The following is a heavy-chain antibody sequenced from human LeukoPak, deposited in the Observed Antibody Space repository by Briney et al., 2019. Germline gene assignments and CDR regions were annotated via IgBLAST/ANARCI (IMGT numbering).Heavy chain of an antibody. D-gene: IGHD3-16*01. CDR3: ARIRVGYSDY. CDR1: GGSNSSSSYY. J-gene: IGHJ4*02. Sequence: SETLSLTCTVSGGSNSSSSYYWGWIRQPPGKGLEWIGSIYYSGSTYYNPSLKSRVTISVDTSKNQFSLKLSSVTAADTAVYYCARIRVGYSDYWGQGTLVTVSS. CDR2: IYYSGST. V-gene: IGHV4-39*01.